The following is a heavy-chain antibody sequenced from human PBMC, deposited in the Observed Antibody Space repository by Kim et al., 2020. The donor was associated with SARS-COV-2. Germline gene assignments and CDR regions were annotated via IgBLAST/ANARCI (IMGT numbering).Heavy chain of an antibody. Sequence: GGSLRLSCAASGFTLSSYWMHCVRQSPGKGLEWVSRISTDGSDLRYADSLKGRFTISRDNAKNTLYLQMNSLRLEDTAVYYCTRVLVGAAGLFDYWGQGTLVTVSS. CDR1: GFTLSSYW. D-gene: IGHD1-26*01. J-gene: IGHJ4*02. CDR2: ISTDGSDL. CDR3: TRVLVGAAGLFDY. V-gene: IGHV3-74*01.